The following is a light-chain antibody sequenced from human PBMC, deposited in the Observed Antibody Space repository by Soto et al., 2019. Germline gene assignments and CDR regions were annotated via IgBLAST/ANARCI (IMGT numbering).Light chain of an antibody. Sequence: EIVLTQSPATLSSSPWETVTLSCRACQYVGTRLAWYQHKPGQAPRLLIYYTSNRATGIPARFSGSGSGTDFTLTINSLAPEDFAIYYCHQRKSWPRTFGQGTKVDIK. CDR3: HQRKSWPRT. V-gene: IGKV3-11*01. CDR1: QYVGTR. J-gene: IGKJ1*01. CDR2: YTS.